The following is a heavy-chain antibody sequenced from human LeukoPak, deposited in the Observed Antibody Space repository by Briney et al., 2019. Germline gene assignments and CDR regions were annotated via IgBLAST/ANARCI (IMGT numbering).Heavy chain of an antibody. D-gene: IGHD2-2*01. Sequence: ASVKVSCKASGYTFTGYYMHWVRQAPGQGLEWMGWINPNSGGTNYAQKFQGRVTMTRDTSISTAYMELSRLRSDDTAVYYCARVPPLYCSSTSCYGGGFDYWGQGTLVTVPS. J-gene: IGHJ4*02. CDR1: GYTFTGYY. V-gene: IGHV1-2*02. CDR3: ARVPPLYCSSTSCYGGGFDY. CDR2: INPNSGGT.